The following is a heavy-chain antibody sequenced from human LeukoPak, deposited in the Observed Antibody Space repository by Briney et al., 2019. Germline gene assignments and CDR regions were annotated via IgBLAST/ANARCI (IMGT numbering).Heavy chain of an antibody. V-gene: IGHV4-59*01. CDR2: IYYSGST. D-gene: IGHD2-8*01. Sequence: SETLSLTCTVSGGSISNYYWSRIRQPPGKGLEWIGYIYYSGSTNYNPSLKSRVTISVDTSKNQFSLKLSSVTAADTAVYYCARVMVYGGYYYYGMDVWGQGTTVTVSS. J-gene: IGHJ6*02. CDR3: ARVMVYGGYYYYGMDV. CDR1: GGSISNYY.